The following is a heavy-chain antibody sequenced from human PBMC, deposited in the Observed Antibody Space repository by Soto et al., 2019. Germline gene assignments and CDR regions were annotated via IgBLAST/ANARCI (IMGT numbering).Heavy chain of an antibody. Sequence: QVQLVESGGDVVQPGRSLRLSCAASGSTFSSYDIHWVRQAPGKGLEWVAHISPDGSNAYYADSVKGRFIISRDNAKNMVYLQMNSLRVEDTSVYHSARGPSHGAFDIWGQGTMVTVSS. CDR2: ISPDGSNA. J-gene: IGHJ3*02. V-gene: IGHV3-30-3*01. CDR1: GSTFSSYD. CDR3: ARGPSHGAFDI.